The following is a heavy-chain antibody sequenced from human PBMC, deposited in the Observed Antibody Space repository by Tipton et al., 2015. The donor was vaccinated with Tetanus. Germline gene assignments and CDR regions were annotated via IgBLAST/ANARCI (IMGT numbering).Heavy chain of an antibody. CDR2: LYDNGRT. V-gene: IGHV4-59*11. D-gene: IGHD3-3*01. J-gene: IGHJ2*01. CDR1: GGSISNHY. Sequence: TLSLTCTVSGGSISNHYWSWIRQPPGKGLEWIGYLYDNGRTKYNPSLNSRVTISVDTPKKQLSLKLTSVTAADTGMYYCARRRSAVLSGAYYWYFDLWGRGTLVGVSS. CDR3: ARRRSAVLSGAYYWYFDL.